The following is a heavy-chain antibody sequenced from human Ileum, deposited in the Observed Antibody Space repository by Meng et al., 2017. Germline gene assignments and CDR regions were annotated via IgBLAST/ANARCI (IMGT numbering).Heavy chain of an antibody. CDR3: ARGVGDIRVGFDY. CDR2: IHHSGRT. Sequence: GSGLGEPSGTPAVPCEGSGDPLSNPNWWDWLRQAPGKGLEWIGEIHHSGRTNFIASLQSRATISLDESKNQFSLTLTSVTAAETAVYYCARGVGDIRVGFDYWGQGILVTVSS. D-gene: IGHD5-12*01. V-gene: IGHV4-4*02. CDR1: GDPLSNPNW. J-gene: IGHJ4*02.